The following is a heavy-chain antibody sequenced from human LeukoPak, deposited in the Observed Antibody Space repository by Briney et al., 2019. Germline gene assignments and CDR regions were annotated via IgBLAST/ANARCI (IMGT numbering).Heavy chain of an antibody. CDR1: GGSFSGYY. CDR3: ARRYSSSSFDY. Sequence: ASETLSLTCAVYGGSFSGYYWSWIRQPPGKGLEWIGEINHSGSTNYDPSLKSRVTISVDTSKNQFSLKLSSVTAADTAVYYCARRYSSSSFDYWGQGTLVTVSS. D-gene: IGHD6-6*01. J-gene: IGHJ4*02. V-gene: IGHV4-34*01. CDR2: INHSGST.